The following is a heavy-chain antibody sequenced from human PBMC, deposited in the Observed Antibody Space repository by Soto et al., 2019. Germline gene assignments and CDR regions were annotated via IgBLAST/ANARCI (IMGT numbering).Heavy chain of an antibody. CDR2: IYWDDDK. Sequence: QITLKESGPTLVKPTQTITLTCTFSGFSLSTSGVGVGWIRQPPGKALEWLALIYWDDDKRYSPSLKSRLTITKDTSKNQVVLTMTNMDPVDTATYYCAHQTTIAVDGNFDYWGQGTLVTVSS. J-gene: IGHJ4*02. CDR3: AHQTTIAVDGNFDY. CDR1: GFSLSTSGVG. V-gene: IGHV2-5*02. D-gene: IGHD6-19*01.